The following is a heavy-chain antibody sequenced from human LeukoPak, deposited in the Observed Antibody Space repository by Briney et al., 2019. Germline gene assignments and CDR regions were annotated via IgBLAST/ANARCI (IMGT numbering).Heavy chain of an antibody. CDR2: IYPGDSDT. CDR3: TRPHAGYSYGLDY. Sequence: GESLKISCKGSGYSFTNYWIGWVRQMPGKGLEWMGIIYPGDSDTRYSPSFQGQVTISADKSISTAYLQWSSLKVSDTAMYYCTRPHAGYSYGLDYWGQGTLVTVSS. CDR1: GYSFTNYW. J-gene: IGHJ4*02. D-gene: IGHD5-18*01. V-gene: IGHV5-51*01.